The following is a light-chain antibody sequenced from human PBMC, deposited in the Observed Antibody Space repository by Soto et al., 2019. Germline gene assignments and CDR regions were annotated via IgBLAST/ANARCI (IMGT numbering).Light chain of an antibody. CDR1: QTINNW. CDR3: HQYNSYPRT. V-gene: IGKV1-5*01. CDR2: DAS. J-gene: IGKJ1*01. Sequence: DIQMTQSPSTLSASVGDRVTITCRASQTINNWLAWYQQKPGKAPKLLIYDASSLQSGVPSRFSGSGSGTXXXXXXXSLQPDDFATYSCHQYNSYPRTFGQGTKVEIK.